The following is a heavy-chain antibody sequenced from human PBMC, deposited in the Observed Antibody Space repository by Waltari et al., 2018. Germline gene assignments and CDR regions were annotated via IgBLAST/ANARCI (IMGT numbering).Heavy chain of an antibody. V-gene: IGHV3-48*04. CDR2: ISGSSRTI. Sequence: EVQLVESGVGLVQPGGSMRLPCAASGFIFSTYSMNWVRQAPGKGLEWLSYISGSSRTIYYAGSVKGRFTISRDNAKNSLYLHMNSLRAEDTAIYYCARDKTPVDYRGQGTLVTVSS. CDR1: GFIFSTYS. D-gene: IGHD2-15*01. J-gene: IGHJ4*02. CDR3: ARDKTPVDY.